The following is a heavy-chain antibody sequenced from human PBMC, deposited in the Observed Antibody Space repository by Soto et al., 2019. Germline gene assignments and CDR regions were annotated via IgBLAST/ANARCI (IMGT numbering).Heavy chain of an antibody. CDR3: ARRDNFCSGGSCYSGGPDY. Sequence: SVKVSCKASGGTFSSYAISWVRQAPGQGLEWMGGIIPIFGTANYAQKFQGRVTITAGESTSTAYMELSSLRSEDTAVYYCARRDNFCSGGSCYSGGPDYWGQGTLVTVSS. J-gene: IGHJ4*02. CDR1: GGTFSSYA. V-gene: IGHV1-69*13. D-gene: IGHD2-15*01. CDR2: IIPIFGTA.